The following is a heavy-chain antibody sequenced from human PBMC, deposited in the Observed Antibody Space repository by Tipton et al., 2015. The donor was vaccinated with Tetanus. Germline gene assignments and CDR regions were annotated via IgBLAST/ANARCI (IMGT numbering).Heavy chain of an antibody. D-gene: IGHD1-26*01. J-gene: IGHJ4*02. Sequence: LRLSCTVSGGSISSGGYYWSWIRQHPGKGLEWIGDIYYSGSTYYNPSLKSRVTISVDTSKNQFSLKLNSVTAADPAVYYCARDQARGARGWNYFDCWGQGTLVTVSS. CDR2: IYYSGST. CDR1: GGSISSGGYY. CDR3: ARDQARGARGWNYFDC. V-gene: IGHV4-31*02.